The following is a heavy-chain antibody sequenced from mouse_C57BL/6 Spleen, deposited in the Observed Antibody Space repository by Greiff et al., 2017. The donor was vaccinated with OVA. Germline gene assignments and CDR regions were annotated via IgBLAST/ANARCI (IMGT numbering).Heavy chain of an antibody. J-gene: IGHJ2*02. D-gene: IGHD2-1*01. CDR2: ISYDGSN. V-gene: IGHV3-6*01. CDR1: GYSITSGYY. CDR3: ASGNLYYFDY. Sequence: EVQLVESGPGLVKPSQSLSLTCSVTGYSITSGYYWNWIRQFPGNKLEWMGYISYDGSNNYNPSLKNRIPITRDTSKNQFFLKLNSVTTEDTATYYCASGNLYYFDYWGQGTSLTVSS.